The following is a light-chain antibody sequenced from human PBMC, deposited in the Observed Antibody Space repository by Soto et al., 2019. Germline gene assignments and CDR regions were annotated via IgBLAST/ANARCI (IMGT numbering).Light chain of an antibody. CDR3: QQYDNSRRLFT. V-gene: IGKV3-20*01. CDR2: GAS. Sequence: EIVLTQSPGTLSLSPGERATLSCRASQSVSSSYLAWYQQKPGQAPRLLIYGASSMATGIPDRFSGSGSGTDFTLTISRLEPEDFAVYYCQQYDNSRRLFTFGPGTKVDIK. CDR1: QSVSSSY. J-gene: IGKJ3*01.